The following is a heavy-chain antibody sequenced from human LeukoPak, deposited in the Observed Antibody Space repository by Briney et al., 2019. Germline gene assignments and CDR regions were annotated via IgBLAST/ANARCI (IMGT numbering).Heavy chain of an antibody. CDR2: IKSKTDGGAT. J-gene: IGHJ4*02. CDR1: GFTFSYAW. D-gene: IGHD3-22*01. V-gene: IGHV3-15*01. Sequence: PGGSLRLSCAASGFTFSYAWMSWVRQAPGKGLEWVGRIKSKTDGGATDYAAPVKGRFTISRDDSKNTLYLQMNSLKTEDTAVYYCTTLATLDYDSSGYPSLGYWGQGTLVTVSS. CDR3: TTLATLDYDSSGYPSLGY.